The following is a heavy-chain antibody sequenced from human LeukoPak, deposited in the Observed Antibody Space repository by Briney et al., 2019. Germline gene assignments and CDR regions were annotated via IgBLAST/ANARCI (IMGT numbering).Heavy chain of an antibody. V-gene: IGHV3-74*01. Sequence: GGSLRLSCAASGFTFSSYWLHWVRHAPGKGLVWVSRITSDGSSANYAESVEGRFTISRDNAKNSLFLQMSSLRAEDTAVYYCARWTTLTTKALDYWGQGTLVTVSS. CDR3: ARWTTLTTKALDY. CDR2: ITSDGSSA. J-gene: IGHJ4*02. CDR1: GFTFSSYW. D-gene: IGHD4-17*01.